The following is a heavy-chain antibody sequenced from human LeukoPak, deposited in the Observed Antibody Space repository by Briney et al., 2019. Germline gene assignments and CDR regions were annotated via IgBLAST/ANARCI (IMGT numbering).Heavy chain of an antibody. CDR3: ARARIAAAGLFDY. Sequence: GASVTVSCKASGGTFSSYAISRVRQAPGQGLEWMGRIIPILGIANYAQKFQGRVTITADKSTSTAYMELSSLRSEDTAVYYCARARIAAAGLFDYWGQGTLVTVSS. J-gene: IGHJ4*02. CDR2: IIPILGIA. D-gene: IGHD6-13*01. V-gene: IGHV1-69*04. CDR1: GGTFSSYA.